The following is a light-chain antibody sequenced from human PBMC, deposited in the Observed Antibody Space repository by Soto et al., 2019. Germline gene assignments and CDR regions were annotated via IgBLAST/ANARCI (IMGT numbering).Light chain of an antibody. CDR2: SNN. J-gene: IGLJ1*01. V-gene: IGLV1-44*01. Sequence: QSVLTQAPSASGTPGQRVTISCSGSSSNIGSNTVNWYQQLPTTAPKLLIYSNNQRPSGVPDRFSASKSGTSASLAISGLQSEDEADFYCGTWDGSLSAGVFGTGTKVTVL. CDR1: SSNIGSNT. CDR3: GTWDGSLSAGV.